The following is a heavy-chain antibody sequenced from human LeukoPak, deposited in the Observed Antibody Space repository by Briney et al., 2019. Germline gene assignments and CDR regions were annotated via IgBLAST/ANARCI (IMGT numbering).Heavy chain of an antibody. D-gene: IGHD4-11*01. CDR1: GFTFTRFA. CDR2: ISSNGDRT. V-gene: IGHV3-64*02. J-gene: IGHJ4*02. Sequence: TGGSLRLSCAASGFTFTRFAMYWVRQAPGKGLEFVSAISSNGDRTYYAGSVKDRFTISRDNAKNTVDLQMGSLRPEDMGVYYCARMDDYTNYYFDYWGQGTVVTVSS. CDR3: ARMDDYTNYYFDY.